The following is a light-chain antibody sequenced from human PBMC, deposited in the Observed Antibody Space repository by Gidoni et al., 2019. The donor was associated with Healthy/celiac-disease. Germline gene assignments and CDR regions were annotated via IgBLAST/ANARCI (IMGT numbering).Light chain of an antibody. CDR2: KAS. CDR3: QQYNSYSGGT. Sequence: DIQMTQSPSTLSAFVGDRVTITCRASQSITSWLAWYQQKPGKAPKLLSYKASSLESGVPSRFSGSGSGTEFTLTISSLQPDDFATYYCQQYNSYSGGTFGQGTKVEIK. V-gene: IGKV1-5*03. J-gene: IGKJ1*01. CDR1: QSITSW.